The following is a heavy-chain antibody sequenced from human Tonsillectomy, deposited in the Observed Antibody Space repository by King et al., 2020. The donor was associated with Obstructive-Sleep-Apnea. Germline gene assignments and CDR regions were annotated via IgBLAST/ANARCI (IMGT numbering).Heavy chain of an antibody. CDR2: ISYDGSNK. CDR1: GFTFSSYA. D-gene: IGHD2-8*01. V-gene: IGHV3-30-3*01. CDR3: ARVRGVSSMDV. J-gene: IGHJ6*02. Sequence: VQLVESGGGVVQPGRSLRLSCAASGFTFSSYAMHWVRQAPGKGLEWVAVISYDGSNKYYADSVKGRFTISRDNSKNTLYLQMNSLRAEDTAVYYCARVRGVSSMDVWGQGTTVTVSS.